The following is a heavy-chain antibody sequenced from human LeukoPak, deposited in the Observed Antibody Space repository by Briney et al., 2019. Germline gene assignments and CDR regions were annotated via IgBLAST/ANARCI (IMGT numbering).Heavy chain of an antibody. CDR1: GYTFTNYY. D-gene: IGHD4-17*01. V-gene: IGHV1-2*02. Sequence: ASVKVSCKASGYTFTNYYMHWVRQAPGHGLEWMGWINPNRGDTNYAQKFQGRVTITRDTSITTAFMELTRLTSDDTAVYYCTRDLLGFATTPLSDWGQGTLVTVSS. J-gene: IGHJ4*02. CDR2: INPNRGDT. CDR3: TRDLLGFATTPLSD.